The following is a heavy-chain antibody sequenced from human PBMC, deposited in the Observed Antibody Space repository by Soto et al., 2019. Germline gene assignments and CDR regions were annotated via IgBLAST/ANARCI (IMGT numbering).Heavy chain of an antibody. J-gene: IGHJ6*02. CDR1: GGSVSGGSYY. Sequence: SETLSLTCTVSGGSVSGGSYYWSWIRQPPGKGLEWIGYIYYSGSTNYNPSLKSRVTISVDTSKNQFSLKLSSVTAADTAVYYCARGPIAYYYDSSGYNYYYYGMDVWGQGTTVTVS. CDR2: IYYSGST. V-gene: IGHV4-61*01. D-gene: IGHD3-22*01. CDR3: ARGPIAYYYDSSGYNYYYYGMDV.